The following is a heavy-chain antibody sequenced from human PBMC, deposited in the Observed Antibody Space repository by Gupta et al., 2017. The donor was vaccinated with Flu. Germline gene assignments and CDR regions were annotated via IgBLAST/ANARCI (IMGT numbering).Heavy chain of an antibody. CDR2: IRSFFDGGKA. CDR1: GFQFSTAW. Sequence: EGQLVESGGGLVKPGGSLRLSCAASGFQFSTAWMSWVRQAPGKGLEWGGRIRSFFDGGKADYAAPVMGRFTISRDESRLFLRMTGLTAEDTAVYYCVTDKTVDGSAPYFDNWGQGTLVTVSS. V-gene: IGHV3-15*01. D-gene: IGHD6-25*01. CDR3: VTDKTVDGSAPYFDN. J-gene: IGHJ4*02.